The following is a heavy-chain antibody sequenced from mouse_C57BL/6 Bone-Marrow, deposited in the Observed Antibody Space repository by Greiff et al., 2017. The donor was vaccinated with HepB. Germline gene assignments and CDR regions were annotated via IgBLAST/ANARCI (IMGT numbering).Heavy chain of an antibody. CDR3: ARWVLFAMDY. Sequence: VKLMESGAELARPGASVKMSCKASGYTFTSYTMHWVKQRPGQGLEWIGYINPSSGYTKYNQKFKDKATLTADKSSSTAYMQLSSLTSEDSAVYYCARWVLFAMDYWGQGTSVTVSS. CDR2: INPSSGYT. J-gene: IGHJ4*01. V-gene: IGHV1-4*01. CDR1: GYTFTSYT. D-gene: IGHD2-3*01.